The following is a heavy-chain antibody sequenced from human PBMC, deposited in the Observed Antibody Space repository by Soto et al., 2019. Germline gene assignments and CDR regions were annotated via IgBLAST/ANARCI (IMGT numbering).Heavy chain of an antibody. CDR1: GFTFSTYS. CDR2: ISSSGGSV. J-gene: IGHJ4*02. Sequence: VQLVESGGGLVKPGGSLRLSCAASGFTFSTYSMNWVRQAPGKGLEWVSSISSSGGSVSYAESVKGRFTISRDNAKNSLYLQMDSLRAEDTAVYYCARGRSINTSMDYWGQGTLVTVSS. D-gene: IGHD2-2*01. V-gene: IGHV3-21*01. CDR3: ARGRSINTSMDY.